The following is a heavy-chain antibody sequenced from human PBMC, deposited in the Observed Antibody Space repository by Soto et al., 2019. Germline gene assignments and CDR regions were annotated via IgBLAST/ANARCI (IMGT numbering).Heavy chain of an antibody. CDR3: ARLPFEEGSSWYYIVY. V-gene: IGHV5-51*01. J-gene: IGHJ4*02. CDR2: IYPGDSDT. CDR1: GYSFTSYW. Sequence: GASLKISCKGSGYSFTSYWIGWVRQMPGKGLEWMGIIYPGDSDTRYSPSFQGQVTISADKSISTAYLQWSSLKASDTAMYYCARLPFEEGSSWYYIVYWGQGTLVTVSS. D-gene: IGHD6-13*01.